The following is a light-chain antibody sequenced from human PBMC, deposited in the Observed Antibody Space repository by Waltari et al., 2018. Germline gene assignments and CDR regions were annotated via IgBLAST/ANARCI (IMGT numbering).Light chain of an antibody. CDR1: RTVLYDSNNKNY. CDR2: WAS. J-gene: IGKJ1*01. Sequence: DIVMTQSPDSLAVSLGERATINCKSSRTVLYDSNNKNYLAWYQQKPGQPPNLLIYWASTRKSGVPDRFSGSGSGTDFTLTISTLQAEDVAVYYCQQYYDTPTFGQGTKVEIK. CDR3: QQYYDTPT. V-gene: IGKV4-1*01.